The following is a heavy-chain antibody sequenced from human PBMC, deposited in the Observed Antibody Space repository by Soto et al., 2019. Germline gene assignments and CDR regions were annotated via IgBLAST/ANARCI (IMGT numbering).Heavy chain of an antibody. V-gene: IGHV3-30-3*01. CDR1: GFTFNSYA. Sequence: GGSLRLSCAASGFTFNSYAMHWVRQAPGKGLEWVAVISYDGSNKYYADSVKGRFTISRDNSKNTLYLQMNSLRAEDTAVYYCARDYYPVNTAMVLYYWGQGT. J-gene: IGHJ4*02. CDR2: ISYDGSNK. D-gene: IGHD5-18*01. CDR3: ARDYYPVNTAMVLYY.